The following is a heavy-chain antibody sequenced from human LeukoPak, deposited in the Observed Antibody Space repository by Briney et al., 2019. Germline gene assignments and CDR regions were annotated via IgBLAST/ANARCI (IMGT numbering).Heavy chain of an antibody. V-gene: IGHV3-23*01. CDR2: ISGRGASK. CDR1: GLTFNNYA. J-gene: IGHJ4*02. CDR3: APRGGSSGFDY. Sequence: GGSLRLSCAVSGLTFNNYAMSWVRQAPGKGLEWVSGISGRGASKYYADSVKGRFTISRDNSKNTLYLQMNSLRAEDTAVYYCAPRGGSSGFDYWGQGTLVTVSS. D-gene: IGHD6-13*01.